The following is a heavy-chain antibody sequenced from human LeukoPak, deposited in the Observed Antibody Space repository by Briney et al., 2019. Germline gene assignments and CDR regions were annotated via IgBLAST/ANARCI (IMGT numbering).Heavy chain of an antibody. Sequence: ASVKVSCKASGYTFTGYYMHWVRQAPGQGLEWMGWINPNSGGTNYAQKFQGRVTMTRDTSISTAYMELSRLRSDDTAVYYCARDLTYYYDSSGYLSIWDYWGQGTLVTVSS. J-gene: IGHJ4*02. V-gene: IGHV1-2*02. CDR1: GYTFTGYY. D-gene: IGHD3-22*01. CDR3: ARDLTYYYDSSGYLSIWDY. CDR2: INPNSGGT.